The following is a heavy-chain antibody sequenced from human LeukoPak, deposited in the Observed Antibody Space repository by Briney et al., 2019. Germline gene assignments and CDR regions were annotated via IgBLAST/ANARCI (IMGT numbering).Heavy chain of an antibody. J-gene: IGHJ4*02. CDR1: GFTFDDYA. CDR3: AKESRYSSGWYIS. D-gene: IGHD6-19*01. V-gene: IGHV3-9*01. Sequence: GRSLRLSCAASGFTFDDYAMHWVRQAPGKGLEWVSGISWNSGSIGYADSVKGRFTISRDNAKNSLYLQMNSLRAEDTALYYCAKESRYSSGWYISWGQGTLVTVSS. CDR2: ISWNSGSI.